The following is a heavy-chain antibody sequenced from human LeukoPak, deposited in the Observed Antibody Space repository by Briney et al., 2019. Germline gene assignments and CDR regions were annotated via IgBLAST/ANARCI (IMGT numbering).Heavy chain of an antibody. D-gene: IGHD6-13*01. CDR2: ITGSGGST. V-gene: IGHV3-23*01. CDR1: GFSFSSDA. Sequence: PGGSQGLLCAASGFSFSSDAVSAVRQAPGKGLEWVSAITGSGGSTYYADSVKGRFTISRDNSKNTLYLQMNSLRAEDTAVYYCAQDRAGQANYYYYYMYGGEEAITVTVSS. J-gene: IGHJ6*03. CDR3: AQDRAGQANYYYYYMYG.